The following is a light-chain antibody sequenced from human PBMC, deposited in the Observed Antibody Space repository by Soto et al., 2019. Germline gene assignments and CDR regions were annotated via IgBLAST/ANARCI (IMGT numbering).Light chain of an antibody. CDR3: QQYGSSSWT. CDR1: QSVSSSY. V-gene: IGKV3-20*01. J-gene: IGKJ1*01. Sequence: EIVLTQSPGTLSLSPGERATLSCRASQSVSSSYLAWYQQKPGQAPRLHIYGASSRATGIPDRFSGSGSETAFTLTISRLEPADFAVYYCQQYGSSSWTFGQGTKVEIK. CDR2: GAS.